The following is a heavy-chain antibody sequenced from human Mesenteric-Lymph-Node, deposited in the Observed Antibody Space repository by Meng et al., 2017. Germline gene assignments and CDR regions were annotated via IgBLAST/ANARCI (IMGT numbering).Heavy chain of an antibody. CDR2: ISAYNGNT. V-gene: IGHV1-18*01. CDR3: ARDLPGGTKGTWLDL. J-gene: IGHJ5*02. Sequence: QVQLVVIGRGGDKRGSLIKCPSKPSSSIFNNDGFSWWRQAPGQGPEWMGWISAYNGNTNYAQNFQGRFTMTTDTSTSTAYMELRSLRSDDTAVYYCARDLPGGTKGTWLDLWGQGTLVTVSS. D-gene: IGHD1-14*01. CDR1: SSIFNNDG.